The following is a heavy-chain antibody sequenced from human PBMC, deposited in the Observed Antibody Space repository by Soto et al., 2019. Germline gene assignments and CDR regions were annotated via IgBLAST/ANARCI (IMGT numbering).Heavy chain of an antibody. Sequence: QVQLVESGGGVVQPGRSLRLSCAASGFTFSSYAMHWVRQAPGKGLEWVAVISYDGSNKYYADSVKGRFTISRDNYKNTLYLQMNSLRAEDTAVYYCARGGRFLEWSYIDYWGQGTLVTVSS. CDR1: GFTFSSYA. D-gene: IGHD3-3*01. J-gene: IGHJ4*02. V-gene: IGHV3-30-3*01. CDR2: ISYDGSNK. CDR3: ARGGRFLEWSYIDY.